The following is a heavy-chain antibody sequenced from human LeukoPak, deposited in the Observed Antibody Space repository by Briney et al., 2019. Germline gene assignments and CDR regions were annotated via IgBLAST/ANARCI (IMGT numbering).Heavy chain of an antibody. CDR2: ISSSSSYI. CDR3: ARDIAAAGSAFNY. J-gene: IGHJ4*02. D-gene: IGHD6-13*01. Sequence: GGSLRLSCAASGFTFSSYSMNWVRQAPGKGLEWVSSISSSSSYIYYADSVKGRFTISRDNAKNSLYLQMNSLRAEDTAVYYYARDIAAAGSAFNYWGQGTLVTVSS. CDR1: GFTFSSYS. V-gene: IGHV3-21*01.